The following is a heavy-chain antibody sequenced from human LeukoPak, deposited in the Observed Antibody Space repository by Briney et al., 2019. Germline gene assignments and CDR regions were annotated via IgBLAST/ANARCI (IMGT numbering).Heavy chain of an antibody. CDR3: VRNSGELGA. D-gene: IGHD2-21*01. J-gene: IGHJ5*02. Sequence: GGSLRLSCAASGFTVSNNYMSWVRRAARKGLEWVALIYSAGGTYYADSVKGRFTISRDNSKNTLHLQMNSLRAEDTAVYYCVRNSGELGAWGQGTLVTVSS. CDR2: IYSAGGT. V-gene: IGHV3-53*01. CDR1: GFTVSNNY.